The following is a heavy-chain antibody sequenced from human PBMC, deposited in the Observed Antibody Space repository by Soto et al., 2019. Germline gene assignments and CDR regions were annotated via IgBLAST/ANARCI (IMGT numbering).Heavy chain of an antibody. J-gene: IGHJ6*02. V-gene: IGHV4-39*01. CDR1: ACFPFSITSY. D-gene: IGHD3-9*01. CDR3: ARQERQYDILTGYDYYYYRKDV. Sequence: ALSPTRTFCACFPFSITSYCGWLLQHPGTGLEWIGRIYYSGSTYYNPSLKSRVTISVDTSKNQFSLKLSSVTAADTAVYYCARQERQYDILTGYDYYYYRKDVWCQGTSV. CDR2: IYYSGST.